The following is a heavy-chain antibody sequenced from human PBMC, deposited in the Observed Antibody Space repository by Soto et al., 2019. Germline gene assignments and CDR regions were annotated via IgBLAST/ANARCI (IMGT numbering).Heavy chain of an antibody. CDR1: GGSVSSGSYY. D-gene: IGHD3-3*01. CDR3: ARVGYDFWSGYHDY. Sequence: SETLSLTCTVSGGSVSSGSYYWSWIRQPPGKGLEWIGYIYYSGSTNYNPSLKSRVTISVDTSKNQFSPKLSSVTAADTAVYYCARVGYDFWSGYHDYWGQGTLVTVSS. CDR2: IYYSGST. V-gene: IGHV4-61*01. J-gene: IGHJ4*02.